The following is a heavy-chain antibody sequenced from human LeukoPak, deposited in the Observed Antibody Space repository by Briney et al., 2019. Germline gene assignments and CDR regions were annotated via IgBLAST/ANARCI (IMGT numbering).Heavy chain of an antibody. Sequence: GSLRLSCTASGFTFGSYVMSWVRQAPGEGLEWVSIISDSGGRTDYADSVKGRFTISRDNAKNTLYLQMNSLRAEDTAVYYCAKDRVHDESYGRFDYWGQGTLVTVSS. CDR3: AKDRVHDESYGRFDY. V-gene: IGHV3-23*01. CDR2: ISDSGGRT. D-gene: IGHD1-26*01. J-gene: IGHJ4*02. CDR1: GFTFGSYV.